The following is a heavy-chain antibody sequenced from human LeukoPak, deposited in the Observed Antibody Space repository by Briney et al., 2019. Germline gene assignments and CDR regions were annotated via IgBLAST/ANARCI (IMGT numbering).Heavy chain of an antibody. CDR3: AREQIWFGELLPLGAYYYMDV. CDR1: GYSFISYG. J-gene: IGHJ6*03. Sequence: ASVKVSCKAKASGYSFISYGINWVRQAPGQGLEWMGWISAYNGNTNYAQKLQGRVTMTTDTSTSTAYMELRSLRSDDTAVYYCAREQIWFGELLPLGAYYYMDVWGKGTTVTVSS. CDR2: ISAYNGNT. V-gene: IGHV1-18*01. D-gene: IGHD3-10*01.